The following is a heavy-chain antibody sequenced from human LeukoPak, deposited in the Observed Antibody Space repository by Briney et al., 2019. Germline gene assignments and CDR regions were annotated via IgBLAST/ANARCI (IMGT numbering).Heavy chain of an antibody. CDR1: GGSISSYY. CDR3: ARGSCSSTSCYAFFLDY. D-gene: IGHD2-2*01. CDR2: IYYSGST. Sequence: SETLSLTCTVSGGSISSYYWSWIRQPPGKGLEWVGYIYYSGSTNYNPSLKSRVTISVDTSKNQFSLKLSSVTAADTAVYYCARGSCSSTSCYAFFLDYWGQGTLVTVSS. J-gene: IGHJ4*02. V-gene: IGHV4-59*08.